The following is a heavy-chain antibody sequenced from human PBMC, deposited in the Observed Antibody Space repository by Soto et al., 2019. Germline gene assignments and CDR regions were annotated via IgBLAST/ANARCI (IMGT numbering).Heavy chain of an antibody. CDR3: ARPKYYYDSSGAPGAFDI. Sequence: LGESLKISCKGSGYSFTSYWIGWVRQMPGKGLEWMGIIYPGDSDTRYGPSFQGQVTISVDKSISTAYLQWSSLKASDTAMYYCARPKYYYDSSGAPGAFDIWGQGTMVTVSS. V-gene: IGHV5-51*01. D-gene: IGHD3-22*01. CDR2: IYPGDSDT. J-gene: IGHJ3*02. CDR1: GYSFTSYW.